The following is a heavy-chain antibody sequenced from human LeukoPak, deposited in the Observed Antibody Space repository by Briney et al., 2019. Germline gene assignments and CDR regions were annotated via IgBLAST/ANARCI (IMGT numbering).Heavy chain of an antibody. D-gene: IGHD5-12*01. Sequence: ETLSLTCTVSGDSINSLDLWSWVRQAPGKGLEWVSVIYSGGSTYYADSVKGRFTISRDNSKNTLYLQMNSLRAEDTAVYYCARVGYSGYGRAFDIWGQGTMVTVSS. J-gene: IGHJ3*02. CDR2: IYSGGST. CDR1: GDSINSLD. V-gene: IGHV3-53*01. CDR3: ARVGYSGYGRAFDI.